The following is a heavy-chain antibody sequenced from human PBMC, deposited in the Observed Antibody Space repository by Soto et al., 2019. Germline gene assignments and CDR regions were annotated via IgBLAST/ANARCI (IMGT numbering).Heavy chain of an antibody. CDR2: IYYSGST. CDR3: ARHLLAGDDGSGRLAFGY. D-gene: IGHD3-10*01. V-gene: IGHV4-39*01. Sequence: QLQLQESGPGLVKPSETLSLTCTVSGGSISSSSYYWGWIRQPPGKGLEWIGSIYYSGSTYYNPSLKSRVTISVETYKTWLSLKLSSGTAADTAVYYCARHLLAGDDGSGRLAFGYWGQGTLVNVS. CDR1: GGSISSSSYY. J-gene: IGHJ4*02.